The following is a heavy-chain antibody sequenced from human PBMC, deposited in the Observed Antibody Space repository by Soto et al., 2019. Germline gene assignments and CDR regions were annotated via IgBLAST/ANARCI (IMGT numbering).Heavy chain of an antibody. CDR3: ASAPPQRWLPREEYYFDY. J-gene: IGHJ4*02. Sequence: QVQLVESGGGVVQPGRSLRLSCAASGFTFSSYGMHWVRQAPGKGLEWVAVISYDGSNKYYADSVKGRFTISRDNSKNTLYLQMNSLRAEDTAVYYCASAPPQRWLPREEYYFDYWGQGTLVTVSS. D-gene: IGHD6-19*01. V-gene: IGHV3-30*03. CDR1: GFTFSSYG. CDR2: ISYDGSNK.